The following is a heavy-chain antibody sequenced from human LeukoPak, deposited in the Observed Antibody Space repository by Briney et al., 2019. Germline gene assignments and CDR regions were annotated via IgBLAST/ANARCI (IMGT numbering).Heavy chain of an antibody. CDR2: INPNIGGT. V-gene: IGHV1-2*02. Sequence: ASVKVSCKASGYTFTGYYMHWVRQAPGQGLEWIGWINPNIGGTNYAQKFQGRVTMTRDTSISTAYMELSRLRSDDTAVYYCARGWSGSYYSHYYYYMDVWGKGTTVTVSS. D-gene: IGHD1-26*01. CDR3: ARGWSGSYYSHYYYYMDV. J-gene: IGHJ6*03. CDR1: GYTFTGYY.